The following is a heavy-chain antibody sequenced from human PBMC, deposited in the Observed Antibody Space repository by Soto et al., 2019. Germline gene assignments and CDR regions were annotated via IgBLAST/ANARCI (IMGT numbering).Heavy chain of an antibody. CDR2: ISGSGGST. J-gene: IGHJ5*02. CDR3: AKDRRIVAAGKGWFDP. V-gene: IGHV3-23*01. D-gene: IGHD6-13*01. Sequence: EVQLLESGGGLVQPGGSLRLSCAASGFTFSSYAMSWVRQAPGKGLEWVSAISGSGGSTYYADSVKGRFTISRDNSKNTLYLQMNSLRAEDTAVYYCAKDRRIVAAGKGWFDPWGQGTLVTVSS. CDR1: GFTFSSYA.